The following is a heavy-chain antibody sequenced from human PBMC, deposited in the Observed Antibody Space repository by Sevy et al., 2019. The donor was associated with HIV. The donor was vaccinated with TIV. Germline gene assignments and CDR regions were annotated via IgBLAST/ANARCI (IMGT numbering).Heavy chain of an antibody. CDR3: ARDQAESSSTGGLDS. J-gene: IGHJ4*02. CDR2: IYYSGST. CDR1: GASLSSGSFF. Sequence: SETLSLTCSVSGASLSSGSFFWTWIRQAPGKGLEWIGYIYYSGSTNYNPSLKSRVTFSVDTSKNQFSLKLRSVTAADTAVYYCARDQAESSSTGGLDSWGPGALVTVSS. V-gene: IGHV4-61*01. D-gene: IGHD6-6*01.